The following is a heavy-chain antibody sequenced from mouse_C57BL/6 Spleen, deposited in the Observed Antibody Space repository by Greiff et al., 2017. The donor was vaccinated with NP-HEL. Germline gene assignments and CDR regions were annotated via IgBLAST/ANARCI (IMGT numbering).Heavy chain of an antibody. CDR3: ARSVWSPIYYDYDVDY. J-gene: IGHJ2*01. Sequence: QVQLQQSGPELVKPGASVKISCKASGYAFSSSWMNWVKQRPGKGLEWIGRIYPGDGDTNYNGKFKGKATLTADKSSSTAYMQLSSLTSEDSAVYFCARSVWSPIYYDYDVDYWGQGTTLTVSS. CDR1: GYAFSSSW. D-gene: IGHD2-4*01. CDR2: IYPGDGDT. V-gene: IGHV1-82*01.